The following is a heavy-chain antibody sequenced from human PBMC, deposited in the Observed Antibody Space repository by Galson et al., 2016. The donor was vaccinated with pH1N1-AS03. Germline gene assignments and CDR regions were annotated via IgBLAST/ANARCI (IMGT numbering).Heavy chain of an antibody. J-gene: IGHJ3*01. Sequence: SVKVSCKASGVTFRNFVISWVRQAPGQGLEWVGGIIAIFGAPKHAQKFQGRVTITADESTSTAYMELSSLTSEDTAVYYCAEGRWYNYGSGGAVFDCWGQGTTVTVSS. CDR2: IIAIFGAP. CDR1: GVTFRNFV. D-gene: IGHD1-1*01. V-gene: IGHV1-69*13. CDR3: AEGRWYNYGSGGAVFDC.